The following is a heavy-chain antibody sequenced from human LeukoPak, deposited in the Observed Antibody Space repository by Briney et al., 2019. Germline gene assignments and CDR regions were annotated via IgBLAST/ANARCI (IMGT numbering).Heavy chain of an antibody. J-gene: IGHJ4*03. CDR1: GFIFNYYT. V-gene: IGHV3-21*01. D-gene: IGHD1-26*01. CDR2: IDSSGSYI. CDR3: ARDIHSSRFDY. Sequence: GGSLRLSCAASGFIFNYYTMSWVRQAPGKGPEWIASIDSSGSYIHYAASVKGRFTISRDNARDSVYLQMTNLRADDTAVYYCARDIHSSRFDYWGHGTLVTVSS.